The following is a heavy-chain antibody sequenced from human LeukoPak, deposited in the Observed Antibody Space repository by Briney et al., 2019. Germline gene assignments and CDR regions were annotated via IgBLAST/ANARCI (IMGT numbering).Heavy chain of an antibody. CDR3: AREVVDYYDSSGAVEDY. D-gene: IGHD3-22*01. J-gene: IGHJ4*02. V-gene: IGHV1-46*01. Sequence: GASVKVSCKASGYTFTGYYMHWVRQAPGQGLEWMGIINPSGGSTSYAQKFQGRVTMTRDTSTSTVYMELSSLRSEDTAVYYCAREVVDYYDSSGAVEDYWGQGTLVTVSS. CDR1: GYTFTGYY. CDR2: INPSGGST.